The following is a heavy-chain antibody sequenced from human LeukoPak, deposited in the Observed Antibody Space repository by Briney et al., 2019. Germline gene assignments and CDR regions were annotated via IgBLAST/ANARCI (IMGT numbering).Heavy chain of an antibody. CDR2: IRSKAYGGTT. D-gene: IGHD1-26*01. CDR1: GFTFGDYA. CDR3: TRDQVLRWELLRAYFDY. Sequence: GGSLRLSCTASGFTFGDYAMSWFRQAPGKGLEWVGFIRSKAYGGTTEYAASVKGRFTISRDDSKSIAYLQMNSLKTEDTAVYYCTRDQVLRWELLRAYFDYWGQGTLVTVSS. V-gene: IGHV3-49*03. J-gene: IGHJ4*02.